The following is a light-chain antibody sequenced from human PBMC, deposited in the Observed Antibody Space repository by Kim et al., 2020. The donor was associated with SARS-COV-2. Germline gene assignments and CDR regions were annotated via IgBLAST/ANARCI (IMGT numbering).Light chain of an antibody. CDR3: QQYNNWPPLT. CDR2: GAS. CDR1: QSVSSN. V-gene: IGKV3-15*01. Sequence: VSPGERATLSCRASQSVSSNLAWYQQKPGQAPRLLIYGASTRATGIPARFSGSGSGTEFTLTISSLQSEDFAVYYRQQYNNWPPLTFGGGTKLEI. J-gene: IGKJ4*01.